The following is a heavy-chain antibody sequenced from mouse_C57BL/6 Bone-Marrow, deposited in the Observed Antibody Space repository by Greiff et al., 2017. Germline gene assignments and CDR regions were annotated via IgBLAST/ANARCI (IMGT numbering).Heavy chain of an antibody. CDR3: AREGVYYYGSSLYFDY. CDR2: ILPGSGST. Sequence: QVQLQQSGAELMKPGASVKLSCKATGYTFTGYWIEWVKQRPGHGLEWIGEILPGSGSTNYNEKFKGKVTFTADTSSNTAYMQLSSLKTEDSAIYYCAREGVYYYGSSLYFDYWGQGTTHTVSS. J-gene: IGHJ2*01. D-gene: IGHD1-1*01. V-gene: IGHV1-9*01. CDR1: GYTFTGYW.